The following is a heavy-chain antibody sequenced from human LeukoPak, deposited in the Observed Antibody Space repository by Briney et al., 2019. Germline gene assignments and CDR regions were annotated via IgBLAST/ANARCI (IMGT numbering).Heavy chain of an antibody. D-gene: IGHD5-24*01. J-gene: IGHJ5*02. CDR2: ISGSGGST. V-gene: IGHV3-23*01. CDR1: GFTFSSYA. Sequence: GGSLRLSCAASGFTFSSYAMSWVRQAPGKGLEWVSAISGSGGSTYYADSVKGRSTISRDNSKNSLYLQMNSLRAEDTAVYYCARDGYKGWFDPWGQGTLVTVSS. CDR3: ARDGYKGWFDP.